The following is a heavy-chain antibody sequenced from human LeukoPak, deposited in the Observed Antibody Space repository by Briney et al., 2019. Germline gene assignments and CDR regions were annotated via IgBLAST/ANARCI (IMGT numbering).Heavy chain of an antibody. CDR2: IKQGGSEK. Sequence: GGSLRLSRAASGFTFSSYWMSWVRQAPGKGLEWVANIKQGGSEKYYVDSVKGRFTISRDNAKNSLYLQMNSLRAEDTAVYYCARDRSIAARPYYYYGMDVWGQGTTVTVSS. CDR1: GFTFSSYW. J-gene: IGHJ6*02. V-gene: IGHV3-7*03. CDR3: ARDRSIAARPYYYYGMDV. D-gene: IGHD6-6*01.